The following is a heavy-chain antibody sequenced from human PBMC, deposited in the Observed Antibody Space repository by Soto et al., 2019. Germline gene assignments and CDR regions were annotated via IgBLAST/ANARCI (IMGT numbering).Heavy chain of an antibody. Sequence: SETLSLTCAVFSASLGDHYWAWIRQSPDKGLEWIGEVHPSGSTDYNPSLKSRLTLSLDTSKNQFSLKLSSVTAADTAVYYCARAVVVVASGPLFDYWGQGTLVTVSS. D-gene: IGHD2-15*01. CDR3: ARAVVVVASGPLFDY. V-gene: IGHV4-34*01. CDR1: SASLGDHY. J-gene: IGHJ4*02. CDR2: VHPSGST.